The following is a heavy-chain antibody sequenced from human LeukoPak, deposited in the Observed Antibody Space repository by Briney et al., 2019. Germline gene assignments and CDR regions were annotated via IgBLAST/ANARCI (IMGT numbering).Heavy chain of an antibody. CDR1: GDSISSYY. V-gene: IGHV4-4*07. J-gene: IGHJ4*02. Sequence: SETLSLTCTVSGDSISSYYWSWIRQPAGKGLEWIGRIYNRGSTNYNPSLKSRVTMSVDTSKNQFSLRLSSVIAADTAVYYCARERFYDYGPFDYWGQGTLVTVSS. CDR3: ARERFYDYGPFDY. D-gene: IGHD4-17*01. CDR2: IYNRGST.